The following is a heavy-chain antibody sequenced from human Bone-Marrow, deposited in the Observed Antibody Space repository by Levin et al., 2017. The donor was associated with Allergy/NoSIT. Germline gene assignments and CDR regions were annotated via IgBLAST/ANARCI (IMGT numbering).Heavy chain of an antibody. V-gene: IGHV3-33*01. CDR2: IWYDESNK. J-gene: IGHJ5*02. CDR1: GFTFSSYG. CDR3: ARDAFTLGYDFWSGYSPNWFDP. D-gene: IGHD3-3*01. Sequence: GESLKISCAASGFTFSSYGMHWVRQAPGKGLEWVAVIWYDESNKYYADSVKDRFTISRDNSKNTLYLQMSSLRFEDTAVYYCARDAFTLGYDFWSGYSPNWFDPWGQGTLVTVSS.